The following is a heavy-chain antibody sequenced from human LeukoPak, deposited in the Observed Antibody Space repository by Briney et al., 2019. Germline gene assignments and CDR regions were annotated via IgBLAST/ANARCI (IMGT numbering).Heavy chain of an antibody. Sequence: PSETLSLTCTGSGVSISSSNYYWGGIGQRPGQGLDWIGKIHHSGSTYYNPSLKSRVTRRVDTSKNQFSLELSSVTAADTAVYYCARSTREYSSSSYYFDDWGQGILVTVSS. CDR3: ARSTREYSSSSYYFDD. J-gene: IGHJ4*02. D-gene: IGHD6-6*01. CDR2: IHHSGST. V-gene: IGHV4-39*01. CDR1: GVSISSSNYY.